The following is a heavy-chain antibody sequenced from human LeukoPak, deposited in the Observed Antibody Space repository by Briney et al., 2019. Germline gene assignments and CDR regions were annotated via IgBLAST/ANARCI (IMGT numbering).Heavy chain of an antibody. J-gene: IGHJ3*02. D-gene: IGHD7-27*01. CDR2: ISSNGGST. CDR3: ASDPPWANDAFDI. Sequence: GGSLRLSCAASGFTFSSYAMHWVRQAPGKGLEYVSAISSNGGSTYYANSVKGRLTISRDNSKNTLYLQMGSLRAEDTSVYYCASDPPWANDAFDIWGQGTMVTVSA. CDR1: GFTFSSYA. V-gene: IGHV3-64*01.